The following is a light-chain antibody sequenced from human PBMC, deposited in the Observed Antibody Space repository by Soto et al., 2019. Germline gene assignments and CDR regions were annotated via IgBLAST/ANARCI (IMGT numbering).Light chain of an antibody. Sequence: EIVMTQSPATLSVSPGERATLSCRASQSVSSNLAWYQQKPGQAPRLLIYGASTRATGIPARFSGSGSGTEFTLTISSLQSEDFAVYSCQQYNNWPPEYTFGQGTELEIK. CDR3: QQYNNWPPEYT. J-gene: IGKJ2*01. V-gene: IGKV3-15*01. CDR2: GAS. CDR1: QSVSSN.